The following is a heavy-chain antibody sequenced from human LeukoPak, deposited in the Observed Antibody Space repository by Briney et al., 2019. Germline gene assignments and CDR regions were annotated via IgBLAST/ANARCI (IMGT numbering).Heavy chain of an antibody. CDR1: GGSISSGDYY. CDR2: IYYGGNT. J-gene: IGHJ5*02. Sequence: PSETLSLTCTVSGGSISSGDYYWGWIRQPPGTGLEWIGSIYYGGNTYYNPSLKSRVTISVDTSMNHFSLKLSFATTADTAVYYCARALGYCSGGSCTRGYNWFDPWGQGTLVTVPS. D-gene: IGHD2-15*01. CDR3: ARALGYCSGGSCTRGYNWFDP. V-gene: IGHV4-39*02.